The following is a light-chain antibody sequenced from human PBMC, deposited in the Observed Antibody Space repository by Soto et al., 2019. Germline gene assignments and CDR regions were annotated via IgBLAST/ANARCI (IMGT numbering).Light chain of an antibody. CDR1: QDVRNW. CDR2: GAT. Sequence: IQMTQSPSTVSASVGDRVTITCRASQDVRNWIAWYQQRPGKAPKYLIHGATTLESGVPSRFSGSGSGTDFTLTISSLETEDFAVYYCQQRNDWPPIFTFGPGTKVEIK. CDR3: QQRNDWPPIFT. V-gene: IGKV1-12*01. J-gene: IGKJ3*01.